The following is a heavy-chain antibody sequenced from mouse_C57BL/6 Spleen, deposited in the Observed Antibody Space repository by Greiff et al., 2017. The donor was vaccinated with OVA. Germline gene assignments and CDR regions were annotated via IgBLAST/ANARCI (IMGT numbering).Heavy chain of an antibody. CDR3: ALYYGSSPFAY. CDR2: IDPEDGET. D-gene: IGHD1-1*01. J-gene: IGHJ3*01. CDR1: GFNIKDYY. Sequence: EVKLMESGAELVKPGASVKLSCTASGFNIKDYYMHWVKQRTEQGLEWIGRIDPEDGETKYAPKFQGKATITADTSSNTAYLQLSSLTSEDTAVYYCALYYGSSPFAYWGQGTLVTVSA. V-gene: IGHV14-2*01.